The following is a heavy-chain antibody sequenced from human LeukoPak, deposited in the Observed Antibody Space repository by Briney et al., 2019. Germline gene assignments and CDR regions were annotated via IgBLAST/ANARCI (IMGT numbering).Heavy chain of an antibody. CDR1: GFTFSSYG. V-gene: IGHV3-30*02. CDR2: IRYDGSNK. J-gene: IGHJ4*02. Sequence: GGSLRLSCAASGFTFSSYGMHWVRQAPGKGLEWVAFIRYDGSNKYYADSVKGRFTISRDNSKNTLYLQMNSLRTEDTAVYYCAKEAVTMVRGVIYLYYFDYWGQGTLVTVSS. D-gene: IGHD3-10*01. CDR3: AKEAVTMVRGVIYLYYFDY.